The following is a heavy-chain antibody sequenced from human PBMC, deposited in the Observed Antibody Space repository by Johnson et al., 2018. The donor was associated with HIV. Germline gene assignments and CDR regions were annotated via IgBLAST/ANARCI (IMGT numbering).Heavy chain of an antibody. V-gene: IGHV3-11*04. CDR3: ARIPGSGWEHDAFDI. Sequence: QVQLVESGGGLIQPGGSLRLSCAASGFTVSINYMSWIRQAPERGLEWVSYISSGGGTIYYADSVKGRFTISRDNAKNSLYLQMTSLRAEDTAVYYCARIPGSGWEHDAFDIWGQGTMVTVSS. J-gene: IGHJ3*02. CDR2: ISSGGGTI. CDR1: GFTVSINY. D-gene: IGHD6-19*01.